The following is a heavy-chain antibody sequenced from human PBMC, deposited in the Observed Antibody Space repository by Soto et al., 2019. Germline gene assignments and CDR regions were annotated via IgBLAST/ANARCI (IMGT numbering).Heavy chain of an antibody. CDR1: GYTLTSFY. Sequence: QVQLVQSGAEVKKPGASVKLSCQASGYTLTSFYMHWVRQAPGQGLEWMGIINPSDGTTSYARKFQGRVSMTRDTYTSTVNMELSSLRSEDTAVYYCARAWASYCSGITCPEDYWGQGTLATVSS. J-gene: IGHJ4*02. CDR3: ARAWASYCSGITCPEDY. V-gene: IGHV1-46*03. D-gene: IGHD2-15*01. CDR2: INPSDGTT.